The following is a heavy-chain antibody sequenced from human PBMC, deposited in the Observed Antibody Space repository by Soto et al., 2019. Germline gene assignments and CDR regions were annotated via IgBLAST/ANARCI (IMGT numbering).Heavy chain of an antibody. CDR1: GFTFNSLS. CDR2: VSFDGKVT. J-gene: IGHJ4*02. CDR3: AREPYGDSQYFDY. D-gene: IGHD2-21*02. Sequence: QVQLVESGGDMVQAGTSLRLSCTGYGFTFNSLSLHWVRQGPDKGLEWVAVVSFDGKVTYYADSVKGRFTVSRDNSKNTIYLQAHSLRAEDTAVYYCAREPYGDSQYFDYWGQGTPVTVSP. V-gene: IGHV3-30*04.